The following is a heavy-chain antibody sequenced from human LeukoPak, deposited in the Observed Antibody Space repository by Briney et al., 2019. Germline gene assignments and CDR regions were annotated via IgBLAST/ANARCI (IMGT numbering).Heavy chain of an antibody. Sequence: PGGSLRLSCAASGFTFSDYYMSWIRQAPGKGLEWVSYISSSGSTTYYADSVKGRFTISRDNAKNSLYLQMNSLRAEDTAVYYCAKDRPYYYDSSGYSSLDYWGQGTLVTVSS. D-gene: IGHD3-22*01. V-gene: IGHV3-11*04. J-gene: IGHJ4*02. CDR1: GFTFSDYY. CDR2: ISSSGSTT. CDR3: AKDRPYYYDSSGYSSLDY.